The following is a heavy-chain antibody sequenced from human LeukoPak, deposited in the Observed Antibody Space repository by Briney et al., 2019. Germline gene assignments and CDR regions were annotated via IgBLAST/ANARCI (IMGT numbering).Heavy chain of an antibody. V-gene: IGHV4-31*03. CDR2: IYYSGST. CDR3: ARCYTDGVTQNAEYFQH. Sequence: PSETLSLTCTVSGGSISSGGYYWSWIRQHPGKGLEWIGYIYYSGSTYYNPSLKSRVTISVDTSKNQFSLKLSSVTAADTAVYYCARCYTDGVTQNAEYFQHWGQGTLVTVSS. J-gene: IGHJ1*01. CDR1: GGSISSGGYY. D-gene: IGHD5-24*01.